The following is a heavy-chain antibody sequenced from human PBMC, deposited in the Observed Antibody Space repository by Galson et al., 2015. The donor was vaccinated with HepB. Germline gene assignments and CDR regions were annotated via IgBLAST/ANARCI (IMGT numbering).Heavy chain of an antibody. CDR3: AREYPAGCSSTSCYQTSSAAVVYGMDV. J-gene: IGHJ6*02. CDR2: INPSGGST. V-gene: IGHV1-46*04. CDR1: GYTFTSYY. D-gene: IGHD2-2*01. Sequence: SVKVSCKASGYTFTSYYMHWVRQAPGQGLEWMGIINPSGGSTSYAQKLQGRVTMTRDTSTSTVYMELSSLRSEDTAVYYCAREYPAGCSSTSCYQTSSAAVVYGMDVWGQGTTVTVSS.